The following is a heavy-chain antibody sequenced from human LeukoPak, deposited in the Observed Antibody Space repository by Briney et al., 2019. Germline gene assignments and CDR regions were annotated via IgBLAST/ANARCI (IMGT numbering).Heavy chain of an antibody. CDR1: GYTFTGYY. J-gene: IGHJ4*02. CDR3: ASAVEWLLYYFDY. D-gene: IGHD3-3*01. Sequence: ASVKVSCKASGYTFTGYYMHWVRQAPGQGLDWMAWINPNSGGTNYAQKFQGRVTMTRDTSISTAYMELSRLRSDDTAVYYCASAVEWLLYYFDYWGQGTLVTVSS. V-gene: IGHV1-2*02. CDR2: INPNSGGT.